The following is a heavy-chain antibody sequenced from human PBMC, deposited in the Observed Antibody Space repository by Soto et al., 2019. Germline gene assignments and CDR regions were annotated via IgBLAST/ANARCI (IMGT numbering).Heavy chain of an antibody. CDR3: ARGGLGRPYWSFDL. J-gene: IGHJ2*01. CDR1: GFTFSDHY. V-gene: IGHV3-72*01. D-gene: IGHD3-16*01. CDR2: IRNNVNSYTT. Sequence: EVQLVESGGGLVQPGGSLRLSCAASGFTFSDHYMDWVRQAPGKGLEWVGRIRNNVNSYTTEYAASVKGRFTISRDDSKNSLDLQMNSLKIEDTAVYYCARGGLGRPYWSFDLWGRGTLVTVSS.